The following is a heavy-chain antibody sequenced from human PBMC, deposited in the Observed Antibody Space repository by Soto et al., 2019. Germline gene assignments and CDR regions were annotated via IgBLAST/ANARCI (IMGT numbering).Heavy chain of an antibody. CDR3: ANQLLTYCSGGSCRYMWFDY. CDR2: ISGSGGST. J-gene: IGHJ4*02. Sequence: GGSLRLSCAASGFTFSSYAMSWVRQAPGKGLEWVSAISGSGGSTYYADSVKGRFTISRDNSKNTLYLQMNSLRAEDTAVYYCANQLLTYCSGGSCRYMWFDYWGQGTLVTVSS. CDR1: GFTFSSYA. V-gene: IGHV3-23*01. D-gene: IGHD2-15*01.